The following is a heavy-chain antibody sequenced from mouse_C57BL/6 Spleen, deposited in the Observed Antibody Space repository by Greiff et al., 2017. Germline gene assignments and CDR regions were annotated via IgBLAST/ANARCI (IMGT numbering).Heavy chain of an antibody. CDR2: NYPGGGYT. CDR1: GYTFTNYW. V-gene: IGHV1-63*01. Sequence: VQLQQSGAELVRPGTSVKMSCKASGYTFTNYWIGWAKQRPGHGLEWIGDNYPGGGYTNYNEKFKGKATLTADKSSSTAYMQFSSLTSEDSAIYYCAREGSGAYYFDYWGQGTTLTVSS. D-gene: IGHD3-2*02. J-gene: IGHJ2*01. CDR3: AREGSGAYYFDY.